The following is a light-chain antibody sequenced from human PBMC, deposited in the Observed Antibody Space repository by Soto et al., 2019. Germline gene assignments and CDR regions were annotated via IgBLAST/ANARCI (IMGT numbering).Light chain of an antibody. J-gene: IGKJ1*01. CDR1: QHIDTR. Sequence: ETVLTQSPATLSSVPGDRVTLSCRASQHIDTRLAWYQHRPGQAPRLLLYQTSIRAAGIPDSFRASGSGTDFTLTISDVQPEDFALYYCHQRQSWHRTFRQGTKVDI. CDR2: QTS. V-gene: IGKV3D-11*01. CDR3: HQRQSWHRT.